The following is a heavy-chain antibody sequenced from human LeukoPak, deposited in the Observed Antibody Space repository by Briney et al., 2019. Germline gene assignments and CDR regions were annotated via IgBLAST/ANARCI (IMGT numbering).Heavy chain of an antibody. CDR3: ARDSAPYDYGGNSDY. D-gene: IGHD4-23*01. V-gene: IGHV3-33*01. Sequence: PGGSLRLSCAASGFTFSSYGMHWVRQAPGKGLEGVAVIWYDGSNKYYADSVKGRFTISRDNSKNTLYLQMNSLRAEDTAVHYCARDSAPYDYGGNSDYWGQGTLVTVSS. CDR2: IWYDGSNK. J-gene: IGHJ4*02. CDR1: GFTFSSYG.